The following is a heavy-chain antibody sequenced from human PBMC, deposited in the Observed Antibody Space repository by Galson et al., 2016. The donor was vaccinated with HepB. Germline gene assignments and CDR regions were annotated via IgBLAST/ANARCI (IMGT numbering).Heavy chain of an antibody. V-gene: IGHV3-74*01. D-gene: IGHD1-1*01. Sequence: SLRLSCAASGFTFSRYTMHWVSRINPEETTVSYADSVKGRFTISRDNAKNTLYLQMNSLRAEDTAVYYCTRGGLEPVDYWDQGTLVTVSS. J-gene: IGHJ4*02. CDR3: TRGGLEPVDY. CDR2: INPEETTV. CDR1: GFTFSRYT.